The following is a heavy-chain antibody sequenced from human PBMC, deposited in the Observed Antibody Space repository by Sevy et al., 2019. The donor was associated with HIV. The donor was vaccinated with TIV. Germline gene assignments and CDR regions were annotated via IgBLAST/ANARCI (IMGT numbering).Heavy chain of an antibody. D-gene: IGHD5-18*01. Sequence: GGSLRLSCAASGFTFSSYDMHWVRQATGKGLEWVSGIGTAGGTYYPGSVKGRFTISSENAKNYLYLQMNSLRAGDTAVYYCARKRGYSYGGTSDGMDVWGQGTTVTVSS. V-gene: IGHV3-13*01. CDR2: IGTAGGT. CDR1: GFTFSSYD. CDR3: ARKRGYSYGGTSDGMDV. J-gene: IGHJ6*02.